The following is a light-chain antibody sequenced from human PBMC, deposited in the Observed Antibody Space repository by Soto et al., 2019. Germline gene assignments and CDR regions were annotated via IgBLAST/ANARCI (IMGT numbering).Light chain of an antibody. CDR3: QQYNNWPPLT. CDR1: QSVSSN. Sequence: EIVMTQSPATLSVSPGERATLSCRASQSVSSNLAWYQQKPGQAPRLLIYGASTRATGIPARFSGSGSGTEFTLTISSLQSEDFEVYHCQQYNNWPPLTFGGGTKVESK. V-gene: IGKV3-15*01. CDR2: GAS. J-gene: IGKJ4*01.